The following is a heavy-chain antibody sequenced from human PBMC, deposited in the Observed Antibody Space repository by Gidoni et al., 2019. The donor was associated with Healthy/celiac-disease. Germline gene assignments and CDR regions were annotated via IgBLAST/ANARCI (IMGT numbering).Heavy chain of an antibody. D-gene: IGHD2-2*01. Sequence: KGLEWVSVIYSGGSTYYADSVKGRFTISRDNSKNTLYLQMNSLRAEDTAVYYCARDKREEYCSSTSCYYYYGMDFWGQGTTVTVSS. CDR3: ARDKREEYCSSTSCYYYYGMDF. J-gene: IGHJ6*02. CDR2: IYSGGST. V-gene: IGHV3-53*01.